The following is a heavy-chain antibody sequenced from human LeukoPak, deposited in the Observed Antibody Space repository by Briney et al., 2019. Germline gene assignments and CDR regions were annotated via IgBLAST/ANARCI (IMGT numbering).Heavy chain of an antibody. V-gene: IGHV1-18*01. CDR2: ISAYNGNT. D-gene: IGHD3-22*01. Sequence: GASVKVSCKASGYTFTSYGISWARQAPGQGLEWMGWISAYNGNTNYAQKLQGRVTMTTDTSTSTAYMELRSLRSDDTAVYYCARGSYYYDSSGPDYWGQGTLVTVSS. J-gene: IGHJ4*02. CDR3: ARGSYYYDSSGPDY. CDR1: GYTFTSYG.